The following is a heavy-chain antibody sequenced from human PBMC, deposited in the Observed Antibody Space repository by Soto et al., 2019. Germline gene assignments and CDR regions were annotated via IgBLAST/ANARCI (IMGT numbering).Heavy chain of an antibody. V-gene: IGHV4-4*07. J-gene: IGHJ6*02. Sequence: QVQLQESGPGLVKPSETLSLICTVSGASVNNYYWSWIRQPAGGGLEWIGRVLTNGGANYNPSLKSRVSMSADTSKNQFSLNLRSVTAADTAIYFCARDFTTNYYNYGLDVWGQGTTVTV. CDR3: ARDFTTNYYNYGLDV. CDR2: VLTNGGA. CDR1: GASVNNYY.